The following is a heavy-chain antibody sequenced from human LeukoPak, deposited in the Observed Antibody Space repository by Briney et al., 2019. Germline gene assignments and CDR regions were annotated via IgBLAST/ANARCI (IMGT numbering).Heavy chain of an antibody. Sequence: SQTLSLTCTVSGGSISSGGYYWSWIRQHPGKGLEWIGYIYYSGSTYYNPSLKSRVTISVDTSKNQFSLKLSSVTAADTAVYYCARVPRDRYCSSTSCYTKGGYFDYWGQGALVTVSS. V-gene: IGHV4-31*03. CDR2: IYYSGST. CDR1: GGSISSGGYY. CDR3: ARVPRDRYCSSTSCYTKGGYFDY. J-gene: IGHJ4*02. D-gene: IGHD2-2*02.